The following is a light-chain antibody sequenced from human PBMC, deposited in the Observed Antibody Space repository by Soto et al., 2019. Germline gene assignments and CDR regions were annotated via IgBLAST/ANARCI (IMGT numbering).Light chain of an antibody. CDR1: SSNIGRNY. CDR3: EAWDDNVSGQV. CDR2: RNN. J-gene: IGLJ1*01. Sequence: QSVLTQPPSASGTPGQRVTISCSGSSSNIGRNYVYWYQQLPGTAPKLLIYRNNQRPSGVPDRFSGSKSDTSASLAISGLPPQDEAEYYCEAWDDNVSGQVLGTGIKVTVL. V-gene: IGLV1-47*01.